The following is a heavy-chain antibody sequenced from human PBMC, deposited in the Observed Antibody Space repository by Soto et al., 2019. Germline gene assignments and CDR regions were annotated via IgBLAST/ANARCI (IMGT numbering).Heavy chain of an antibody. J-gene: IGHJ6*02. CDR3: AKDHRAAKTLDGMDV. CDR1: GFTFSSYA. CDR2: ISGSGGST. V-gene: IGHV3-23*01. D-gene: IGHD6-25*01. Sequence: PGGSLRLSCAASGFTFSSYAMSWVRQAPGKGLEWVSAISGSGGSTYYADSVKGRFTISRDNSKNTLYLQMNSLRAEDTAVYYCAKDHRAAKTLDGMDVCGQVTTFTVSS.